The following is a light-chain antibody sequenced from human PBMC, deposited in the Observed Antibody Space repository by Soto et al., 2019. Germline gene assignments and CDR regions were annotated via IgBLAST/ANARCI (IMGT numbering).Light chain of an antibody. J-gene: IGLJ7*01. V-gene: IGLV1-47*01. Sequence: QSVLTQPPSASGTRGQRVTISCSGSSSNIGSNYVYWYQQLPGTAPKLLIYRNNQRPSGVPDRFSGSRSGTSASLAISGLRSEDEADYYCAVWDDSLSGEVFGGGTQLTVL. CDR3: AVWDDSLSGEV. CDR2: RNN. CDR1: SSNIGSNY.